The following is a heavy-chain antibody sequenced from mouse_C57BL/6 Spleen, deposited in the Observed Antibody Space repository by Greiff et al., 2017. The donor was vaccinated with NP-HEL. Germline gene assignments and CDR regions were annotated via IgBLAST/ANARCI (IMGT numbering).Heavy chain of an antibody. V-gene: IGHV2-9*01. CDR3: AKHGYDMDY. CDR2: IGGGGST. CDR1: GFSLTSYG. J-gene: IGHJ4*01. Sequence: VQRVESGPGLVAPSQTLSISCTASGFSLTSYGIDWVRQPPGKGLEWLGVIGGGGSTNYNSALMSRLSISKDNSKSQVFLRMNSLQTDDTAMYYCAKHGYDMDYWGKGTSVTVSS.